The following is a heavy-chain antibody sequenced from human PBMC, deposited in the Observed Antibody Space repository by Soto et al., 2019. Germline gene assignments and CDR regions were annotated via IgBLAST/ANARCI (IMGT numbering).Heavy chain of an antibody. D-gene: IGHD6-13*01. V-gene: IGHV3-23*01. CDR3: AKRPLTAAGFDY. CDR2: ITGRGGGT. CDR1: GFTFSNYA. J-gene: IGHJ4*02. Sequence: EVQLLESGGGLVQPGGSLRLSCAASGFTFSNYAMTWVRQAPGKGLEWVSVITGRGGGTYFVDSVKGRSTISRDNSKNTVYLQMNSLRAEDTAVYYCAKRPLTAAGFDYWGQGTLVTVSA.